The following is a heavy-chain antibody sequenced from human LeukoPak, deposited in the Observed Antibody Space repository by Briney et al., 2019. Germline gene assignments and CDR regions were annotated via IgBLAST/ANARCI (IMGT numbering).Heavy chain of an antibody. Sequence: GGSLRLSCAASGFTFNTFNMTWVRQAPGKGLEWVSSTTSGGDYIYYADSVKGRFTTSRDSAKNSLSLQLNSLRVEDTAVYYCARGHYDVLAASYKWTPDYWGQGTLVTVSS. CDR3: ARGHYDVLAASYKWTPDY. J-gene: IGHJ4*02. CDR1: GFTFNTFN. V-gene: IGHV3-21*01. CDR2: TTSGGDYI. D-gene: IGHD3-9*01.